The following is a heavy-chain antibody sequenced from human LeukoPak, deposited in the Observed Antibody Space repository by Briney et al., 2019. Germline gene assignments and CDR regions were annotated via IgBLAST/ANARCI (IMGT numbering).Heavy chain of an antibody. Sequence: NPSETLSLTCAVYGGSFSGYYWSWIRQPPGKGLEWIGEINHSGSTNYNPSLKSRVTISVDTSKNQFSLKLSSVTAADTAVYYCARGATDLNQDIVATGFDYWGQGTLVTVPS. V-gene: IGHV4-34*01. CDR1: GGSFSGYY. J-gene: IGHJ4*02. CDR3: ARGATDLNQDIVATGFDY. CDR2: INHSGST. D-gene: IGHD5-12*01.